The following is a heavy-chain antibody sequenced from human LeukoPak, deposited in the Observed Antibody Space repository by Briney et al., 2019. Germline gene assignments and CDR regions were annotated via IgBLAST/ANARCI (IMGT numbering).Heavy chain of an antibody. CDR1: GGTFSSYA. CDR3: ARSSYGSGNAFDI. CDR2: IIPIFGTA. V-gene: IGHV1-69*13. Sequence: SVKVSCKASGGTFSSYAISWVRQAPGQGLEWMGGIIPIFGTANYAQKFQGRVTITADESTSTAYMELSSLRSEDTAVYHCARSSYGSGNAFDIWGQGKMVTVSS. J-gene: IGHJ3*02. D-gene: IGHD3-10*01.